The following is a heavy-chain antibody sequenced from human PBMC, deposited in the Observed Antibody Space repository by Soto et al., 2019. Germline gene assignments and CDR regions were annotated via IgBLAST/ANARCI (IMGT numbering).Heavy chain of an antibody. J-gene: IGHJ2*01. V-gene: IGHV4-39*01. CDR1: GGSISSSSYY. Sequence: PSETLSLTCTVSGGSISSSSYYWGWIRQPPGKGLEWIGSIYYSGSTYYNPFLKSRVTISVDTSKNQFSLKLSSVTAADTAVYYCARFYGGKSNWYFDLWGRGTLVTVSS. D-gene: IGHD4-17*01. CDR3: ARFYGGKSNWYFDL. CDR2: IYYSGST.